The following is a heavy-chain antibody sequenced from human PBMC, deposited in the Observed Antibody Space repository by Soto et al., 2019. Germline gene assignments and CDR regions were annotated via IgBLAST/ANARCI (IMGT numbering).Heavy chain of an antibody. Sequence: QVQLQQWGAGLLKPSETLSLTCAVYGGSFSGYYWSWIRQPPGKGLEWIGEINHSGSPNCNPSLKSRVTISVDTSKNQFSLKPSSVTAADTAVYYCARATRGIVVVPDWGQGTLVTVSS. J-gene: IGHJ4*02. CDR3: ARATRGIVVVPD. V-gene: IGHV4-34*01. CDR2: INHSGSP. CDR1: GGSFSGYY. D-gene: IGHD2-2*01.